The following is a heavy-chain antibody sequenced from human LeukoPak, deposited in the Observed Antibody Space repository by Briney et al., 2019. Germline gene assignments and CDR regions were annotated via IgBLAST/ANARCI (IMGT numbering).Heavy chain of an antibody. D-gene: IGHD3-22*01. CDR1: GYTFTGYY. CDR2: INPNSGGT. Sequence: GASVKVSCKASGYTFTGYYMHWVRQAPGQGLEWMGWINPNSGGTNYAQKFQGRVTMTRDTSTSTVYMELSSPRSEDTAVYYCARPYYYDSSGYGLDYWGQGTLVTVSS. J-gene: IGHJ4*02. CDR3: ARPYYYDSSGYGLDY. V-gene: IGHV1-2*02.